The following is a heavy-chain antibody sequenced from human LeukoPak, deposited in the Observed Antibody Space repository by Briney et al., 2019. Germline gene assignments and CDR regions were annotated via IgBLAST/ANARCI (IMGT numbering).Heavy chain of an antibody. Sequence: GGSLRLSCAASGFTFSDYTMNWVRQAPGKGLEWVAVISYDGTNKYYADSMKGRFTISRDNSKNTLYLQMNSLRAEDSAVYYCARGLMWLREIDYWGQGTLVTVSS. CDR1: GFTFSDYT. CDR3: ARGLMWLREIDY. CDR2: ISYDGTNK. J-gene: IGHJ4*02. D-gene: IGHD3-22*01. V-gene: IGHV3-30-3*01.